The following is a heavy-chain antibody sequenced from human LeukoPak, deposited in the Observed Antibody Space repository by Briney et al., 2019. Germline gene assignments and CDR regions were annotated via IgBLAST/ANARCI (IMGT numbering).Heavy chain of an antibody. V-gene: IGHV4-61*02. CDR2: IYTSGST. D-gene: IGHD2-2*01. CDR3: ARFVVVPAATAHFDY. J-gene: IGHJ4*02. Sequence: PSETLSLTCTVSGGSISSSSYYWSWIRQPAGKGLEWIGRIYTSGSTNYNPSLKSRVTMSVDTSKNQFSLKLSSVTAADTAVYYCARFVVVPAATAHFDYWGQGTLVTVSS. CDR1: GGSISSSSYY.